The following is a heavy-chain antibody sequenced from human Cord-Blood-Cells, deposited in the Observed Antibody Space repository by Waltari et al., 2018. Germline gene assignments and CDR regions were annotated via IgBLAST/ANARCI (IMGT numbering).Heavy chain of an antibody. CDR2: INPNSGGT. CDR3: ALTYNWNDAFDI. J-gene: IGHJ3*02. D-gene: IGHD1-20*01. CDR1: GYHFTGYY. Sequence: QVQLVQSGAEVKKPGASVKVSCKASGYHFTGYYMPWVRQAPGQGLEWMGWINPNSGGTNYSQKFQSWVTMTSDTSISTAYMEQSSLRSDDTAVYYCALTYNWNDAFDIWGQGTMLTVSS. V-gene: IGHV1-2*04.